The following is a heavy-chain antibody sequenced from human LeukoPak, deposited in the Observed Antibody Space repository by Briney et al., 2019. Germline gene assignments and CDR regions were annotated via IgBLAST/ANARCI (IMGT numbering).Heavy chain of an antibody. CDR2: MTGGVSTV. CDR1: GFTFSSYT. Sequence: GGSLRLSCAASGFTFSSYTMNWVRQVPGKGLEWVSAMTGGVSTVLYRDSVKGRFTISRDNSKNTLYLQMNSLRVEDTAVHYCAKDRVPAGDWEIDYWGQGTLVIVSS. D-gene: IGHD2-21*02. J-gene: IGHJ4*02. CDR3: AKDRVPAGDWEIDY. V-gene: IGHV3-23*02.